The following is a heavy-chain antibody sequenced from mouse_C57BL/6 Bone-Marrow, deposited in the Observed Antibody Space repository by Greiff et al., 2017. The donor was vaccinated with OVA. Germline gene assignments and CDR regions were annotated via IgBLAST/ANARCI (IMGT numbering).Heavy chain of an antibody. CDR3: AREDYYGKAWFAY. CDR1: GYTFTSYG. D-gene: IGHD1-1*01. Sequence: VKLQQSGAELARPGASVKLSCKASGYTFTSYGISWVKQRTGQGLEWIGEIYPRSGNTYYNEKFKGKATLTADKSSSTAYMELRSLTSEDSAVYFCAREDYYGKAWFAYWGQGTLVTVSA. CDR2: IYPRSGNT. V-gene: IGHV1-81*01. J-gene: IGHJ3*01.